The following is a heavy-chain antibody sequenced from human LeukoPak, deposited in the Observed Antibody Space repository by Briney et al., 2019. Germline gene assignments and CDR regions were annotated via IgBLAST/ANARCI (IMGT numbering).Heavy chain of an antibody. Sequence: GGSLRLSCAASGFTFSSYWMHWVRQAPGRGLEWVSYISSSGSTIYYADSVKGRFTISRDNAKNSLYLQMNSLRAEDTAVYYCARETSYYYYMDVWGKGTTVTISS. CDR3: ARETSYYYYMDV. CDR2: ISSSGSTI. D-gene: IGHD1-7*01. V-gene: IGHV3-48*04. CDR1: GFTFSSYW. J-gene: IGHJ6*03.